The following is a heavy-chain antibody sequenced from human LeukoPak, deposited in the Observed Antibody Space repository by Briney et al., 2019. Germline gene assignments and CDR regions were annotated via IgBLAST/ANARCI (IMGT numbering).Heavy chain of an antibody. V-gene: IGHV4-34*01. CDR1: VGSFSGYY. CDR3: ARELGYCTGGNCYGGVFHY. D-gene: IGHD2-15*01. J-gene: IGHJ4*02. CDR2: INYSGSN. Sequence: SETLSLTCAVNVGSFSGYYWSLIRKPPGKGLEWIGEINYSGSNTYNPSLKSRATISVDTSKIQLSLKLSSVTAADTAVYYCARELGYCTGGNCYGGVFHYWGQGTLVTVSS.